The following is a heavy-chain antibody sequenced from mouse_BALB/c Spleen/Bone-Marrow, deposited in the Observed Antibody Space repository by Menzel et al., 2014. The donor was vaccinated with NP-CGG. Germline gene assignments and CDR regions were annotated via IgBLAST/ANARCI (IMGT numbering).Heavy chain of an antibody. CDR1: GYAFTYYL. J-gene: IGHJ3*01. V-gene: IGHV1-54*01. CDR3: ARRPWFAY. Sequence: VQVQQSGAEQVRSGTSVKVSCKAAGYAFTYYLIDWIKQRPGQRPGQGLEWIGVINPGTGVTNYNEKFKGRATLTADNSSSTAYMQLSSLTSDDSAVYFCARRPWFAYWGQGTLVTVSA. CDR2: INPGTGVT.